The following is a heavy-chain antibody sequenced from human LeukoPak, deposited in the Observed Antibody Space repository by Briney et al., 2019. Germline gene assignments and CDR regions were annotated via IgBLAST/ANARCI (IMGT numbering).Heavy chain of an antibody. D-gene: IGHD2-2*01. V-gene: IGHV3-7*01. J-gene: IGHJ4*02. Sequence: QTGGSLRLSCAASGFTFSNYWLSWVRQAPGKGLDWVANIKQDGSEKSYADSVKGRFTISRDNAMESLYLQMNSPRVEDTAVYYCARGQYCSSTSCWRFDYWGQGAQVTVSS. CDR2: IKQDGSEK. CDR3: ARGQYCSSTSCWRFDY. CDR1: GFTFSNYW.